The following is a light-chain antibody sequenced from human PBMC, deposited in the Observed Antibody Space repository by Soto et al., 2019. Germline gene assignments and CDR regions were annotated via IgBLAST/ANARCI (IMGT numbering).Light chain of an antibody. J-gene: IGKJ1*01. CDR3: QQYETFSGT. Sequence: DIQLTQSPSFLSASVGDRVTITCRASPGISSSLAWYQQKPGKAPKLLIYGASTLQGGVPSRFSGSGSGTDFTLTIASLQPDDFATYYCQQYETFSGTFGPGTKVDIK. CDR2: GAS. CDR1: PGISSS. V-gene: IGKV1-9*01.